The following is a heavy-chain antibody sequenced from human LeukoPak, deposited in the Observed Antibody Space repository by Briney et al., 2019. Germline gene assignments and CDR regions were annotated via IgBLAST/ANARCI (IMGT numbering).Heavy chain of an antibody. V-gene: IGHV1-69*13. CDR1: GGTFSSYA. Sequence: SVKVSCKASGGTFSSYAMSWVRQAPGQGLEWMGGIIPIFGTANYAQKFQGRVTITADESTSTAYMELSSLRSEDTAVYYCARGSGSSPALDYWGQGTLVTVSS. D-gene: IGHD6-6*01. J-gene: IGHJ4*02. CDR3: ARGSGSSPALDY. CDR2: IIPIFGTA.